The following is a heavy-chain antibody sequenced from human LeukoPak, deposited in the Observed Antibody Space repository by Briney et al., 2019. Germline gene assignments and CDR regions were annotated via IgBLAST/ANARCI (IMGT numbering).Heavy chain of an antibody. J-gene: IGHJ4*02. CDR1: GFSFNNYA. D-gene: IGHD5-12*01. CDR3: AKGAYDYIEIAYFDY. CDR2: IIGSSGST. V-gene: IGHV3-23*01. Sequence: GSLRLSCVSPGFSFNNYAMNWVRQAPGEGLGWVSLIIGSSGSTFYADSVKGRFTISRDKSKNTLYLQMNSPRAEDTAVYYCAKGAYDYIEIAYFDYWGQGSLVTVSS.